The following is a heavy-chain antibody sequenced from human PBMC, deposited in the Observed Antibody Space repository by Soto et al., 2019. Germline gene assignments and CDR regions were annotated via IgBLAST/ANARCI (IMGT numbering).Heavy chain of an antibody. Sequence: SETLSLTCTFSVGSITTAGYSCNWIRQPPWKGLEWIGYIYHTGSTYYSPSLKSRVTISIDRSKNQFSLNLSSMTAADTAVYYCAREVRIGDYYFQSWGQGTRVIVSS. CDR3: AREVRIGDYYFQS. J-gene: IGHJ4*02. V-gene: IGHV4-30-2*01. D-gene: IGHD2-21*02. CDR1: VGSITTAGYS. CDR2: IYHTGST.